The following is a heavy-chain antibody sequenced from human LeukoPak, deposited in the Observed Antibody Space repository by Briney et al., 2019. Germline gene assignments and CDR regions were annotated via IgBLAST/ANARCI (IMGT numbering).Heavy chain of an antibody. CDR2: ISGSSSYI. D-gene: IGHD1-26*01. CDR1: GFTFSSYS. Sequence: GGSLRLSCAASGFTFSSYSMNWVRQAPGKGLEWVSSISGSSSYIYYADSVKGRFTISRDNARNSLFLQMNSLRAQDTAVYYCARIVGATTGPYWGQGTLVTVSS. J-gene: IGHJ4*02. V-gene: IGHV3-21*01. CDR3: ARIVGATTGPY.